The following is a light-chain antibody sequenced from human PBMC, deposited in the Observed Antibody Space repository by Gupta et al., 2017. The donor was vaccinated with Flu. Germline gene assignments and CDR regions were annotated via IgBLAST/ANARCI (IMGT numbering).Light chain of an antibody. CDR3: QQSVSTPFT. Sequence: PSSLSASVGDRVTITCRESQGIYSYLDWYQQKPGKAPKLLMYSVSTLQGGVPSRFSGSGSGTDFTLTISRLQPEDFATYFCQQSVSTPFTFGHGTKVDIK. J-gene: IGKJ3*01. CDR2: SVS. CDR1: QGIYSY. V-gene: IGKV1-39*01.